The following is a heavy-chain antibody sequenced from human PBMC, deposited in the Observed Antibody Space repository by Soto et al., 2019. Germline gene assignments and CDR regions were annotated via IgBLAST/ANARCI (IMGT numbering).Heavy chain of an antibody. V-gene: IGHV1-69*13. Sequence: SVQVSCKASGGSFSSYSICWVRQAPGEGSEWMGGIIPIFGTANYAQKFQGRVTIPADESTSTAYMELSRLRSQDTAVYYCARGRYCISTSGGPDNWFDPWGEGTLVTVSS. CDR2: IIPIFGTA. J-gene: IGHJ5*02. D-gene: IGHD2-2*01. CDR1: GGSFSSYS. CDR3: ARGRYCISTSGGPDNWFDP.